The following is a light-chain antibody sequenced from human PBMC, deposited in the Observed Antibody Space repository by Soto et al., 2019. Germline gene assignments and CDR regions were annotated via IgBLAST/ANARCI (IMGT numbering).Light chain of an antibody. CDR2: WAS. CDR3: QQYYRPWT. Sequence: DIVMTQSPDSLAVSLGERATINCKSSQSVLYSSNNNNYLTWYQQKQGQPPKLLIYWASTRESGVPDRFSGSGSGTDFTLTNSSLQAEDVAVYYCQQYYRPWTCGQETKVEIK. J-gene: IGKJ1*01. CDR1: QSVLYSSNNNNY. V-gene: IGKV4-1*01.